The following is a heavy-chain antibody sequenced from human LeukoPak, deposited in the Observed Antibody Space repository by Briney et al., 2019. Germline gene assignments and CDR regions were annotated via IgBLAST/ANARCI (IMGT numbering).Heavy chain of an antibody. CDR3: ARGSNSHYGGNSDFDY. D-gene: IGHD4-23*01. Sequence: SVKVSCKASGGTFSSYAISWVRQAPGQGLEWMGGIIPIFGTANYAQKFQGRVTITADKSTSTAYMELSSLRSEDTAVYYCARGSNSHYGGNSDFDYWGQGTLVTVSS. J-gene: IGHJ4*02. V-gene: IGHV1-69*06. CDR2: IIPIFGTA. CDR1: GGTFSSYA.